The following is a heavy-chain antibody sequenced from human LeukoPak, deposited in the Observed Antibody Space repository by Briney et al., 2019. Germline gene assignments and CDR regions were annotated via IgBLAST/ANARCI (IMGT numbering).Heavy chain of an antibody. D-gene: IGHD3-10*01. CDR1: GGSISSSSYY. J-gene: IGHJ5*02. CDR2: IYYSGST. CDR3: ARDRYYGSGSYGWFDP. Sequence: PSETLSLTCTVSGGSISSSSYYWGWIRQPPGKGLEWIGSIYYSGSTYYNPSLKSRVTISVDTSKNQFSLKLSSVTAADTAVYYCARDRYYGSGSYGWFDPWGQGTLVTVSS. V-gene: IGHV4-39*07.